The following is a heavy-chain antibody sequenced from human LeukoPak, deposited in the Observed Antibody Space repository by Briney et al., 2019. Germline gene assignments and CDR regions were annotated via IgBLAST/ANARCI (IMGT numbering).Heavy chain of an antibody. J-gene: IGHJ4*02. V-gene: IGHV3-23*01. CDR2: ISGSGGST. Sequence: AGGSLRLSCAASGFTFSSYAMSWVRQAPGKGLEWVSAISGSGGSTYYADSVKGRFTISRDNSKNTLYLQMNSLRAEDTAVYYCAMLRKVYSSGWYNIDYWGQGTLVTVSS. D-gene: IGHD6-19*01. CDR1: GFTFSSYA. CDR3: AMLRKVYSSGWYNIDY.